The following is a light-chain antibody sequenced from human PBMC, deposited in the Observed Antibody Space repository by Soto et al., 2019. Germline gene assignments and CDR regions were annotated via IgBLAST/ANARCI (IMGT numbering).Light chain of an antibody. J-gene: IGKJ1*01. V-gene: IGKV3-20*01. Sequence: ENVLTQSPGTLSLSPWERATLSCRASQSVSSSYLAWYQQKPGQAPRLLIYGASSRATGIPDRFSGSGSGKDFTLTISGHEPADFAVYYCQQYGNSRAFGQGTKVEIK. CDR2: GAS. CDR1: QSVSSSY. CDR3: QQYGNSRA.